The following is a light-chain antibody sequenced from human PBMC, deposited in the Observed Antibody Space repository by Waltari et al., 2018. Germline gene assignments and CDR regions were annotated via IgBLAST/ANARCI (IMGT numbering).Light chain of an antibody. V-gene: IGKV1-5*03. CDR3: QQYNTYSS. CDR1: QSISDW. Sequence: DIQMTQSPSSLSASVGDRVTITCGASQSISDWLAWYQQKPGKAPILLIYKASILKSGVPSRFSGSGSGTQFTLTISSLQPGDFATYYCQQYNTYSSFGQGTKLEIE. J-gene: IGKJ2*01. CDR2: KAS.